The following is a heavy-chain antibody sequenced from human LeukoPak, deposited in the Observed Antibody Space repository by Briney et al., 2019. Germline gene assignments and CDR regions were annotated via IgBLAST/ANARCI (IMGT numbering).Heavy chain of an antibody. Sequence: GGSLRLSCAASGFTFSSYEMNWVRQAPGKGLEWVSYISSSGSTIYYADSVKGRFTISRDNAKNSLYLQMNSLRAEDTAVYYCARVQQDSYSGSYYCDYWGQGTLVTVSS. V-gene: IGHV3-48*03. J-gene: IGHJ4*02. D-gene: IGHD1-26*01. CDR2: ISSSGSTI. CDR3: ARVQQDSYSGSYYCDY. CDR1: GFTFSSYE.